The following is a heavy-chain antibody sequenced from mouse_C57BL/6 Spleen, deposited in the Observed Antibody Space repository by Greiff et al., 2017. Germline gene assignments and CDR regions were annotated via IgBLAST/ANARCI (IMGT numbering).Heavy chain of an antibody. V-gene: IGHV1-59*01. CDR2: IDTSDSYT. J-gene: IGHJ4*01. Sequence: VQLQQPGAELVRPGTSVKLSCTASGYTFTSYWMHWVKQRPGKGLEWIGVIDTSDSYTNYNHKFKGKATLTVDTSSSTAYMQLSSLTSEDSAVYICARRVKYYGSSAMDCWGQGTSVTVSS. CDR1: GYTFTSYW. CDR3: ARRVKYYGSSAMDC. D-gene: IGHD1-1*01.